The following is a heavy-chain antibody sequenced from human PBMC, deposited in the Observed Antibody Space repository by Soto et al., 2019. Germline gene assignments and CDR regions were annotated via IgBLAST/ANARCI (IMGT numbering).Heavy chain of an antibody. CDR1: RFTFSNYA. J-gene: IGHJ6*02. Sequence: QVPLVESGGGVVQPGKSLRLSCAASRFTFSNYAMHWVRQAPGKGLEWVAVISDDGNNKFSADSVRGRFTISRDNSKNPLYLQTNSLRAEDTAVYYCARDLARAYGMDVWGQGTTVTVSS. CDR2: ISDDGNNK. V-gene: IGHV3-30-3*01. CDR3: ARDLARAYGMDV.